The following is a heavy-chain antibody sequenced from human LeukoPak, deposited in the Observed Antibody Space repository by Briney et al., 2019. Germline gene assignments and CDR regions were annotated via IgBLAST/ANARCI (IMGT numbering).Heavy chain of an antibody. Sequence: SETLSLTCTVSGYSISSGYYWGWIRQPPGKGLEWIGSIYHSGSTYYNPSLKSRVTISVDTSKNQFSLKLSSVTAADTAVYYCASVVGATTGYFDYWGQGTLVTVSS. CDR1: GYSISSGYY. CDR2: IYHSGST. D-gene: IGHD1-26*01. CDR3: ASVVGATTGYFDY. V-gene: IGHV4-38-2*02. J-gene: IGHJ4*02.